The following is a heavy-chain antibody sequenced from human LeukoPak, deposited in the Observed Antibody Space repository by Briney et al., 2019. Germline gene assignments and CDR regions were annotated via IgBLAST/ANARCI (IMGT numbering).Heavy chain of an antibody. Sequence: ASVKVSCKASGGTFSSYTISWVRQAPGQGVEWMGRIIPILGIANYAQKFQGRVTITADKSTSTAYMELSSLRPEDTAVYYCASPRALYCSSTSCQTANGAFDIWGQGTMVTVSS. D-gene: IGHD2-2*01. CDR1: GGTFSSYT. V-gene: IGHV1-69*02. CDR2: IIPILGIA. J-gene: IGHJ3*02. CDR3: ASPRALYCSSTSCQTANGAFDI.